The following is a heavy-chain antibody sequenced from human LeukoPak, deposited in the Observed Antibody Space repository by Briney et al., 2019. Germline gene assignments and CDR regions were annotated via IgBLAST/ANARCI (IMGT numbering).Heavy chain of an antibody. V-gene: IGHV1-8*01. J-gene: IGHJ4*02. CDR2: MNPNSGNT. CDR1: GYTFTTYD. CDR3: ARETTIPPYYFDY. D-gene: IGHD3-9*01. Sequence: ASVTVSCKASGYTFTTYDSIWVRQATGQGLEWMGWMNPNSGNTGYAQKFQGRVTMTRDTSISTAYMELSSLRSEDTAVYFCARETTIPPYYFDYWGLGTPVIVSS.